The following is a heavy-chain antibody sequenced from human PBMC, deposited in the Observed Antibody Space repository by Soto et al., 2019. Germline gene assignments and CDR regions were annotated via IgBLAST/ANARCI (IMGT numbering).Heavy chain of an antibody. D-gene: IGHD2-15*01. J-gene: IGHJ5*02. Sequence: QVQLQESGPGLVKPSGTLSLTCTVSGGSISSHCWSWIRKPHGKGLEQIGTVYYSVSTNYNPSFKSLASLLVDPSTSQFCLTLTSVPAADTAIYYCARISCSGGRCYVTAANWFEPWGQGIRVTVSS. CDR2: VYYSVST. CDR3: ARISCSGGRCYVTAANWFEP. V-gene: IGHV4-59*11. CDR1: GGSISSHC.